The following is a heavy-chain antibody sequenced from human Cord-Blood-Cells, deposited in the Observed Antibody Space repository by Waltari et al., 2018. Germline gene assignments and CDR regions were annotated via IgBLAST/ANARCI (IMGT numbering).Heavy chain of an antibody. Sequence: QVQLQESGAGLVKPSETLSLPCTVSGGSVSSGSYYWIWIRQPPGKGLEWIGYIYYSGSTNYNPSLKSPITISVDTSTNQFSLKLSSVTAADRAVYYCARERLHAFDIWGQGTMVTVSS. J-gene: IGHJ3*02. CDR3: ARERLHAFDI. CDR2: IYYSGST. D-gene: IGHD5-18*01. V-gene: IGHV4-61*01. CDR1: GGSVSSGSYY.